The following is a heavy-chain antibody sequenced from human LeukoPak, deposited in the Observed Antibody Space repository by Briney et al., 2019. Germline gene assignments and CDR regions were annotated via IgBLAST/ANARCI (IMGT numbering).Heavy chain of an antibody. CDR3: VRGSGWYYY. Sequence: PSETLSLTCTVSGGSISTYYWSWIRQPPGKGLEWIGYIYYSGSTNYNPSLKSRVTISVDTSKNQFSLKSSSVTAADTAVYYCVRGSGWYYYWGQGTLVTVAS. V-gene: IGHV4-59*01. CDR1: GGSISTYY. J-gene: IGHJ4*02. D-gene: IGHD6-19*01. CDR2: IYYSGST.